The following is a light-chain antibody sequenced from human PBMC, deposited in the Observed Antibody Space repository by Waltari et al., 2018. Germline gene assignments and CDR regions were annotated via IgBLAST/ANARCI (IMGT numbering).Light chain of an antibody. CDR2: RAS. V-gene: IGKV1-39*01. Sequence: DIQMTQSPSSLSASVGGTVMITCQASQDIDNNLNWYQQKPGKAPKLLISRASSLQGGIPSRFSGTGSGTDFTLTISSLQPEDFATYFCQQGYSYPITFGGGTKVE. CDR3: QQGYSYPIT. J-gene: IGKJ4*01. CDR1: QDIDNN.